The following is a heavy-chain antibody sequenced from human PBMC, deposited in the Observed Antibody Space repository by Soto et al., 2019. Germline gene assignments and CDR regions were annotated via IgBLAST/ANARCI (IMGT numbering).Heavy chain of an antibody. CDR3: ARGMGNWNGNYYYYYGMDV. CDR2: IYYSGST. Sequence: SETLSLTCTVSGGSISSYYWSWIRQPPGKGLEWIGYIYYSGSTNYNPSLKSRVTISVDTSKNQFSLKLSSVTAADTAVYYCARGMGNWNGNYYYYYGMDVWGQGTRVTVSS. CDR1: GGSISSYY. J-gene: IGHJ6*02. D-gene: IGHD1-20*01. V-gene: IGHV4-59*01.